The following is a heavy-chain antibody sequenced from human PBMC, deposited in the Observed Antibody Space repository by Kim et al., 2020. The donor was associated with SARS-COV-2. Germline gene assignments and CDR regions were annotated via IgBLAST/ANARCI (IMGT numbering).Heavy chain of an antibody. Sequence: GGSLRLSCAASGFTFSSYWMSWVRQAPGKGLEWVANIKQDGSEKYYVDSVKGRFTISRDNANNSLYLQMNSLRAEDTAVYYCARLGLYYDILTGYLNPHYYYGMDVWGQGTTVTVSS. V-gene: IGHV3-7*01. CDR2: IKQDGSEK. CDR1: GFTFSSYW. CDR3: ARLGLYYDILTGYLNPHYYYGMDV. D-gene: IGHD3-9*01. J-gene: IGHJ6*02.